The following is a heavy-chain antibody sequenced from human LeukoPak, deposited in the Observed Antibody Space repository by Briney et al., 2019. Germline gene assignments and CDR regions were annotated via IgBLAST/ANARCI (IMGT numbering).Heavy chain of an antibody. Sequence: GGSLRLSCAASGFTFSDYYMSWIRQAPGKGLEWVSYISSSSSYTNYADSVKGRFTISRDNAKNSLYLQMNSLRAEDAAVYYCARVGDPYFFDYWGQGTLVTVSS. CDR1: GFTFSDYY. D-gene: IGHD3-16*01. CDR3: ARVGDPYFFDY. V-gene: IGHV3-11*05. J-gene: IGHJ4*02. CDR2: ISSSSSYT.